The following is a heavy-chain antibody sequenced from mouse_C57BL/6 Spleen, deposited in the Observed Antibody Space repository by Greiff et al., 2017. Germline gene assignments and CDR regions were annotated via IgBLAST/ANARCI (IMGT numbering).Heavy chain of an antibody. CDR1: GYTFTSYW. V-gene: IGHV1-69*01. J-gene: IGHJ2*01. D-gene: IGHD3-1*01. Sequence: QVQLQQPGAELVMPGASVKLSCKASGYTFTSYWMHWVKQRPGQGLEWIGEIDPSDSYTKYNQKFKGKSTLTVDKSSSTAYMQLSSLTSEDAAVYYCARGSVPELFDYWGQGTTLTVSS. CDR2: IDPSDSYT. CDR3: ARGSVPELFDY.